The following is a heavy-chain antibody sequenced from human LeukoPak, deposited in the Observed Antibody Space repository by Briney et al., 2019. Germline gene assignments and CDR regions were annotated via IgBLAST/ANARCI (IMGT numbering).Heavy chain of an antibody. CDR1: GYTFTSYG. V-gene: IGHV1-18*01. J-gene: IGHJ4*02. Sequence: GASVKVSCKASGYTFTSYGISWVRQAPGQGLEWMGWISAYNGNTNYAQKLQGRVTMTTDTSTSTAYMELRSLRSDDTALYYCAKDHYYGSGSYYNTFDYWGQGTLVTVSS. CDR3: AKDHYYGSGSYYNTFDY. D-gene: IGHD3-10*01. CDR2: ISAYNGNT.